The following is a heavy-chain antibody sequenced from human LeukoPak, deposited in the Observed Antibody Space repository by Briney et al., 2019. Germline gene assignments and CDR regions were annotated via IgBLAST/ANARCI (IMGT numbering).Heavy chain of an antibody. J-gene: IGHJ4*02. D-gene: IGHD5-24*01. Sequence: PSGTLFLTCGVSGGSISSSNWWSWVRQPPGKGLEWIGEIYHSGSTNYNPSLKSRVTISVDTSKNQFSLKLSSVTAADTAIYYCAKSFSETERATITAYWGQGTLVTVSS. CDR3: AKSFSETERATITAY. CDR1: GGSISSSNW. CDR2: IYHSGST. V-gene: IGHV4-4*02.